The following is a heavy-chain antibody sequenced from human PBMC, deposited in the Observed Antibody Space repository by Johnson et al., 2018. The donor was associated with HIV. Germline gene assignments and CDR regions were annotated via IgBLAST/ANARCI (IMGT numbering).Heavy chain of an antibody. CDR1: GFTFSSYA. Sequence: VQLVESGGGVVQPGRSLRLSCAASGFTFSSYAMHWVRQAPGKGLEWVSGISWNSGNIGYADSVKGRFTISRDNAKNSLYLQMNSLRAEDTALYYCAKEFSVGVSMTFDIWGQGTMVTVSS. CDR3: AKEFSVGVSMTFDI. J-gene: IGHJ3*02. D-gene: IGHD3-10*01. V-gene: IGHV3-9*01. CDR2: ISWNSGNI.